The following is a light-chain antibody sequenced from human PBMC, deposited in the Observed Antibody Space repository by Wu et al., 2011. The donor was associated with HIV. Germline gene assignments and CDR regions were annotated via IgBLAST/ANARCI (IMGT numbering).Light chain of an antibody. V-gene: IGKV3-20*01. Sequence: EIVLTQSPGTLSLSPGERATLSCRASHSISITYLAWYQQKPGQAPRLLIYDASTRATGIPARFSGSGSGTDFTLTISRLEPEDFAVYYCQQYARSTRTFGQGTKVEIK. CDR2: DAS. CDR3: QQYARSTRT. J-gene: IGKJ1*01. CDR1: HSISITY.